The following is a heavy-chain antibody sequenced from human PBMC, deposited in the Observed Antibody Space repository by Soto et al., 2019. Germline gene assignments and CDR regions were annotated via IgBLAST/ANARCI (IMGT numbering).Heavy chain of an antibody. CDR3: GTFLSTTSPDV. J-gene: IGHJ6*02. CDR2: TYFRSKWYN. CDR1: GASVSSKSAA. D-gene: IGHD2-2*01. V-gene: IGHV6-1*01. Sequence: QTLSLTCAISGASVSSKSAAWNGIRQSPSRGLEWLGRTYFRSKWYNDYAVSVKGRITINPDTSKNQFSLQLNSVTPEDTAVYYCGTFLSTTSPDVWGQVTTVTVSS.